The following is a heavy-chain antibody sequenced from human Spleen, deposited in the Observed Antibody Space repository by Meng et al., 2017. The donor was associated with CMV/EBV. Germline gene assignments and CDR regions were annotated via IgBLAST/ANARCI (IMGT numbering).Heavy chain of an antibody. J-gene: IGHJ4*02. CDR2: ISPNSGGT. V-gene: IGHV1-2*02. CDR1: GYTFTSYD. D-gene: IGHD6-13*01. CDR3: ARETAVSWDY. Sequence: ASVKVSCKASGYTFTSYDINWVRQATGQGLEWMGWISPNSGGTNYAQKFQGRVTMTRDTSISTAYMELSRLRSDDTAVYYCARETAVSWDYWGQGTLVTVSS.